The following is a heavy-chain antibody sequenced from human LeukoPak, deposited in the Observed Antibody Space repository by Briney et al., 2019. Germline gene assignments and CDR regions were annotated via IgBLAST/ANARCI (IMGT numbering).Heavy chain of an antibody. J-gene: IGHJ4*02. V-gene: IGHV4-39*07. CDR2: IYYSGST. D-gene: IGHD5-12*01. CDR1: GGSISSSSYY. CDR3: ARDSSGGYGFIDY. Sequence: SETLSLTFTVSGGSISSSSYYWGWIRQPPGKGLEWIGSIYYSGSTYYNPSLKSRVIISVDTSKNQFSLKLNSVTAADTAVYYCARDSSGGYGFIDYWGQGSLVTVSS.